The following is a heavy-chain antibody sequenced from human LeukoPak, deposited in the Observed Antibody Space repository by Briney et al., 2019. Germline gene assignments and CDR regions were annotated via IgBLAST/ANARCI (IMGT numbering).Heavy chain of an antibody. D-gene: IGHD6-13*01. Sequence: PGRSLRLSCAASEFTFSTYGMHWVRQAPGKGLEWVAVISYDGSYKFYADSVKGRFTISRDNSKSTLYLQMNSLRAEDTAVYYCAKDRYSRLNTIDYWGQGTLVTVSS. CDR3: AKDRYSRLNTIDY. CDR2: ISYDGSYK. V-gene: IGHV3-30*18. J-gene: IGHJ4*02. CDR1: EFTFSTYG.